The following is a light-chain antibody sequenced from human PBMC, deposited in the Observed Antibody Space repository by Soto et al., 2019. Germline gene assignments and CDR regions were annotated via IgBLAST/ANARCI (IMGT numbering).Light chain of an antibody. J-gene: IGKJ4*01. CDR2: DAS. Sequence: EIMLTQSPATLSLSPGERATLSCRASQSVSSYLAWYQQKPGQAPRLLIYDASNRATGIPARFSGSGFGTDFTLTISSLEPEDFAVYYCQQRSNWPLTFGGGTKVEIK. V-gene: IGKV3-11*01. CDR1: QSVSSY. CDR3: QQRSNWPLT.